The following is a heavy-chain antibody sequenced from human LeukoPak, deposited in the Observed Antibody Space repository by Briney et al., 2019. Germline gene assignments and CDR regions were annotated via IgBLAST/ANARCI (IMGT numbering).Heavy chain of an antibody. CDR2: IRHDGSKK. V-gene: IGHV3-7*01. J-gene: IGHJ4*02. D-gene: IGHD2-2*01. Sequence: GGSLRLSCAASGFTFSSYWMRWVLEAPGKGLECVANIRHDGSKKYYVDSVKGQFTISRDNAKTSLYLQMTSLRAEDTAVYYCARDDRSTSCCFDYWGQGTLVPVSS. CDR3: ARDDRSTSCCFDY. CDR1: GFTFSSYW.